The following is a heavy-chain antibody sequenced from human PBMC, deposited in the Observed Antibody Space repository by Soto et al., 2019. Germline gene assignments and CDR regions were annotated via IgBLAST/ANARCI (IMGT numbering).Heavy chain of an antibody. Sequence: QLQLQESGSGLVKPSQTLSLTCAVSGGSMSSGGYSWSWIRQPPGKGLEWIGYIYHNGSPYYNPSLKSRVTISVDSSKNQFPLKLSSVTAAETAVYYCARVPDVWCQGTTVTVSS. CDR1: GGSMSSGGYS. CDR3: ARVPDV. J-gene: IGHJ6*02. CDR2: IYHNGSP. V-gene: IGHV4-30-2*01.